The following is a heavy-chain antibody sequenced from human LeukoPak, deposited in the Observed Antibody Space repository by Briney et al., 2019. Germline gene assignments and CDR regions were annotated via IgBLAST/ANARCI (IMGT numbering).Heavy chain of an antibody. J-gene: IGHJ4*02. CDR3: ARGGYRWLATYYFDY. Sequence: GASVKVSCKASGYTFTSYDINWVRQANGQGLEWMGWMNPNSGNTGYAQKFQGRVTMTRNTSISTAYMELSSLRSEDTAVYYCARGGYRWLATYYFDYWGQGTLVTVSS. V-gene: IGHV1-8*01. D-gene: IGHD6-19*01. CDR1: GYTFTSYD. CDR2: MNPNSGNT.